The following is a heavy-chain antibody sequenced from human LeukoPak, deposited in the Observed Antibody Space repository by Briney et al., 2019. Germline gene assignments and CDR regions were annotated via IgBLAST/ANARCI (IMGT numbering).Heavy chain of an antibody. J-gene: IGHJ4*02. CDR3: ARGRDCSGGSCYNAHLDY. D-gene: IGHD2-15*01. Sequence: SVKVSCKASGGTFSSYAISWVRQARGQGREWMGGIIPIFGTANYAQKFQGRVTITTHESTSTAYMELSSLSSKDTAVYYCARGRDCSGGSCYNAHLDYWGQGTLVTVSS. CDR1: GGTFSSYA. CDR2: IIPIFGTA. V-gene: IGHV1-69*05.